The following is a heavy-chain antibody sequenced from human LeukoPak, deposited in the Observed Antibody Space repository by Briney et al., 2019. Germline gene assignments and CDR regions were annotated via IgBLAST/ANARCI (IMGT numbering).Heavy chain of an antibody. CDR1: GGSISSDDYY. Sequence: PSETLSLTCTESGGSISSDDYYWNWIRQPAGRGLEWIGRIYTTGNTMYNPSLESRVSMSIDTSKNQVSLKVKSVTAADTAVYYCARGGTLFTFFDSWGQGPWSPSPQ. V-gene: IGHV4-61*02. CDR3: ARGGTLFTFFDS. CDR2: IYTTGNT. D-gene: IGHD2/OR15-2a*01. J-gene: IGHJ4*02.